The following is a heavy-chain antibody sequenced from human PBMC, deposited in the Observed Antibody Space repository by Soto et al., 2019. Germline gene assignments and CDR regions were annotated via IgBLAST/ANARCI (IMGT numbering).Heavy chain of an antibody. D-gene: IGHD6-19*01. CDR3: ASEITVDGRAGY. CDR1: GFFFSSYT. J-gene: IGHJ4*02. Sequence: EVQLVESGGGLVKPGGSLRLSCAGSGFFFSSYTMNWVRQAPGKGLEWVSSISGNSGYIYYADSVKGRFTISRDNAKNSLFLQMKNLRAEDTAVYYCASEITVDGRAGYWGLGTLVTVSS. CDR2: ISGNSGYI. V-gene: IGHV3-21*01.